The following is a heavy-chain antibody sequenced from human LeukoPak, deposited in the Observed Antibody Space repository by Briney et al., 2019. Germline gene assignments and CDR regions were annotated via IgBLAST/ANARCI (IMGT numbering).Heavy chain of an antibody. CDR1: GFTFGSDD. Sequence: GGSLRLSCAASGFTFGSDDINWVRQAPGKGLEWVSGLTPGSGDTFYADSAKGRFTISSDNSRNTLYLQMNSLRVDDTAVYYCAKDKSRVAVAGTVVWGQGTLVTVSS. V-gene: IGHV3-23*01. CDR3: AKDKSRVAVAGTVV. D-gene: IGHD6-19*01. CDR2: LTPGSGDT. J-gene: IGHJ4*02.